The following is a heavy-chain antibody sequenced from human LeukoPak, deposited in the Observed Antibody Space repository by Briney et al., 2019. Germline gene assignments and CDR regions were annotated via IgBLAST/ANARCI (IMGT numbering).Heavy chain of an antibody. Sequence: SETLSLTYTVSGGSISSYHWSWIRQPAGKGLEWIGRIYTSGSTNYNPSLKSRVTMSVDTSKNQFSLRLSSVTAADTAVYYCASGGDYVDYAWTDWGQGTLVTVSS. CDR1: GGSISSYH. CDR3: ASGGDYVDYAWTD. CDR2: IYTSGST. V-gene: IGHV4-4*07. D-gene: IGHD4-17*01. J-gene: IGHJ4*02.